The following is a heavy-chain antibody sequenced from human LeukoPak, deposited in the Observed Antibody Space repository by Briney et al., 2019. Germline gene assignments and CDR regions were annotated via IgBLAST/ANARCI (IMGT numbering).Heavy chain of an antibody. V-gene: IGHV4-31*03. CDR3: ARHGAGRRTDGVGTVDL. CDR2: IYHSGTS. CDR1: GGSTSSGGFY. J-gene: IGHJ5*02. Sequence: SETLSLTCTVSGGSTSSGGFYWSWIRQPPGQGLEWIGYIYHSGTSYYNPSLKSRLSMSVDTSENQFSLNLNSVTAADTAVYYCARHGAGRRTDGVGTVDLWGQGTLVTVSS. D-gene: IGHD3-10*01.